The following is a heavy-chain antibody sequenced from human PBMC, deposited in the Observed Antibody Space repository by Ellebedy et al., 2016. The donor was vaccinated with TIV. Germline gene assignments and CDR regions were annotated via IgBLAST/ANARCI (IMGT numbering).Heavy chain of an antibody. CDR1: GYIFTAYY. Sequence: ASVKVSCKASGYIFTAYYLHWMRQAPGQGLEWMGVLDVRVGSTVYAQKVQGRVTMTRDTSTRTVYMELTSLRSDDTAVYYCASVPSAGADFWGQGTLVTVSS. CDR2: LDVRVGST. V-gene: IGHV1-46*01. D-gene: IGHD4-17*01. CDR3: ASVPSAGADF. J-gene: IGHJ5*01.